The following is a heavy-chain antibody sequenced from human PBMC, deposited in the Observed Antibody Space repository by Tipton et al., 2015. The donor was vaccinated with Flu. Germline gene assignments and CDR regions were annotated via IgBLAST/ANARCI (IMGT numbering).Heavy chain of an antibody. CDR2: IYTSGST. J-gene: IGHJ6*02. V-gene: IGHV4-61*02. CDR3: ARGQLWPPDYYYGMDV. CDR1: GGSISSGSYY. D-gene: IGHD3-16*01. Sequence: LRLSCTVSGGSISSGSYYWSWIRQPAGKGLEWIGRIYTSGSTNYNPSLKSRVTISVDTSKNQFSLKLSSVTAADTAVYFCARGQLWPPDYYYGMDVWDQGP.